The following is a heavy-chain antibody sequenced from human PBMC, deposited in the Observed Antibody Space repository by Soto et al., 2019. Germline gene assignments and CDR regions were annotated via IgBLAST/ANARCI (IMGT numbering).Heavy chain of an antibody. CDR1: GFTFRMFW. CDR3: VRRGEYTSGFGH. CDR2: MNPDGTII. Sequence: GGSLRLSCEVSGFTFRMFWMHWVRQDPGKGLVWVSGMNPDGTIIKYGDAVKGRFTISRDNANSTLYLQMDSVRVEDTGVYYCVRRGEYTSGFGHWGQGTLVTVPS. V-gene: IGHV3-74*03. J-gene: IGHJ5*02. D-gene: IGHD3-3*01.